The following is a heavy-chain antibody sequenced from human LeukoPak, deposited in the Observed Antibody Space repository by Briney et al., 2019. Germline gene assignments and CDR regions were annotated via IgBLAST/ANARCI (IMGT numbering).Heavy chain of an antibody. J-gene: IGHJ4*02. D-gene: IGHD3-22*01. CDR2: IWYDGSNK. V-gene: IGHV3-33*01. CDR1: GFTFSSYG. Sequence: GRSLRLSCAASGFTFSSYGMHWVRQAPGKGLGWVAVIWYDGSNKYYADSVKGRFTISRDNSKNTLYLQMNSLRAEDTAVYYCAREGGYYYDSSGFDYWGQGTLVTVSS. CDR3: AREGGYYYDSSGFDY.